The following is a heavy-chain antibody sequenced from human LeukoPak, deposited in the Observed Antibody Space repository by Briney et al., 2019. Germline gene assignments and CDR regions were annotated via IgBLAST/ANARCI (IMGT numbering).Heavy chain of an antibody. J-gene: IGHJ4*02. CDR2: ISRSSTYI. CDR3: ARDRTLYYDNSGLDY. Sequence: KSGGSLRLSCAASGFTFSSYSMNWVRQAPGKGLEWVSSISRSSTYIYYADSVKGRFTISRDDAKNSLYLQMNGLRAEDAAVYYCARDRTLYYDNSGLDYWGQGTLVTVSS. D-gene: IGHD3-22*01. V-gene: IGHV3-21*01. CDR1: GFTFSSYS.